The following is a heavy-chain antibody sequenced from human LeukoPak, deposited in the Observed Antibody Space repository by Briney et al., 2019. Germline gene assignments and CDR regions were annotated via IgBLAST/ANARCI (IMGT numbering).Heavy chain of an antibody. V-gene: IGHV3-7*01. D-gene: IGHD6-19*01. CDR1: GFTFSSYW. J-gene: IGHJ4*02. Sequence: GSLRLSCAASGFTFSSYWMSWVRQAPGKGLEWVANIKQDGSEKYYVDSVKGRFTISRDNAKNSLYLQMNSLRAEDTAVYYCARDPSSGWYGITFDYWGQGTLVTVSS. CDR2: IKQDGSEK. CDR3: ARDPSSGWYGITFDY.